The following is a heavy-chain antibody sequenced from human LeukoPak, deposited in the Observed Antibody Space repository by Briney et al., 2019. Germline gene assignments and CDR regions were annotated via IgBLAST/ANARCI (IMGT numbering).Heavy chain of an antibody. CDR1: GGSFSGYY. V-gene: IGHV4-34*01. CDR3: ARRFGGDYSRSWYWFVY. J-gene: IGHJ5*01. CDR2: INHSGST. Sequence: PSETLSLTCAVYGGSFSGYYWSWIRQPPGKGLEWIGEINHSGSTNYNPSLKSRVTISVDTSKNQFSLKLSSVTAADTAVYYCARRFGGDYSRSWYWFVYWGQGTLVTVSS. D-gene: IGHD6-13*01.